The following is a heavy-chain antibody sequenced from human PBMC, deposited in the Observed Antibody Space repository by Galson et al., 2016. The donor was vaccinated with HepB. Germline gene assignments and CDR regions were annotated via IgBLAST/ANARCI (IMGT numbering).Heavy chain of an antibody. Sequence: SETLSLTCTVSGGTISSYFWSWIRQPPGKGLEWIGFIYTSERTNYNPSLKGRVTIALDTSKNQFSLKLSTVTAADTAVYYCAAGYYRTKIDYWGQGTLVTVSS. CDR2: IYTSERT. V-gene: IGHV4-59*01. J-gene: IGHJ4*02. D-gene: IGHD3-9*01. CDR3: AAGYYRTKIDY. CDR1: GGTISSYF.